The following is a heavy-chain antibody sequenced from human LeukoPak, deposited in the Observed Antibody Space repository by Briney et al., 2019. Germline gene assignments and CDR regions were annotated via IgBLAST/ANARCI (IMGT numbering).Heavy chain of an antibody. CDR1: GYTFISYD. J-gene: IGHJ5*02. CDR2: MNPNSGNR. Sequence: ASVKVSCKASGYTFISYDINWVRQATGQGLEWMGWMNPNSGNRGYAQKFQGRVTIIRNTSISTAYMELSRLRSDDTAVYYCARDRWLQRDWFDPWGQGTLVTVSS. V-gene: IGHV1-8*01. CDR3: ARDRWLQRDWFDP. D-gene: IGHD5-24*01.